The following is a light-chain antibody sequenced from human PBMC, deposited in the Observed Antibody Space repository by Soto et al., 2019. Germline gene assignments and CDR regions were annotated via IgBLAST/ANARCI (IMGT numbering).Light chain of an antibody. V-gene: IGKV1-33*01. CDR3: QQYNDLPIT. CDR2: DAS. Sequence: DIQMTQSPSSLSASVGDRVTISCQASQDITSNLSWYQQKPGKAPKLLIYDASNLEIGVPSRFSGSGSGTHFTLTIGSLQPEDIATYYCQQYNDLPITFGQGTRLEI. J-gene: IGKJ5*01. CDR1: QDITSN.